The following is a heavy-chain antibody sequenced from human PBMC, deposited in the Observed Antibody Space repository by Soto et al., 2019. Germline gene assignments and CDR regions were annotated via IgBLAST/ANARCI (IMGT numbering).Heavy chain of an antibody. D-gene: IGHD4-17*01. CDR2: IYYSGST. Sequence: PSETLYLTCTVSGGSISSGGYYWSWIRQHPGKGLEWIGYIYYSGSTYYNPSLKSRVTISVDTSKNQFSLKLSSVTAADTAVYYCARDKFTGGDYVRGAFDIWGQGTMVTVSS. J-gene: IGHJ3*02. CDR1: GGSISSGGYY. CDR3: ARDKFTGGDYVRGAFDI. V-gene: IGHV4-31*03.